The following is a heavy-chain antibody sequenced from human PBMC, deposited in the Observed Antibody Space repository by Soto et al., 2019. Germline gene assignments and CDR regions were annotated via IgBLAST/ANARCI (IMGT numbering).Heavy chain of an antibody. J-gene: IGHJ6*02. V-gene: IGHV3-73*01. Sequence: EVQLVESGGGLVQPGGSLKLSCAASGFTFSGSAMHWVRQASGKGLEWVGRIRSKASSYATTYAASVKGRFTISRDDSKNRAYLQMNSLKTEDTAVYYCTRWYYGMDVWGQGTTVTVSS. CDR3: TRWYYGMDV. D-gene: IGHD4-17*01. CDR1: GFTFSGSA. CDR2: IRSKASSYAT.